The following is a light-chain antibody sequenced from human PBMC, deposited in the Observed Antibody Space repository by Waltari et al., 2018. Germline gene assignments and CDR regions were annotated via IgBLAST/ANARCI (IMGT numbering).Light chain of an antibody. Sequence: QSVLTQPPSASGTPGQRVPIPCSGSSSNIGSNYGYWYQQLPGTAPKLLIYRNNQRPSGVPDRFSGSKSGTSASLAISGLRSEDEADYYCAAWDDSLSGVVFGGGTKLTVL. J-gene: IGLJ2*01. V-gene: IGLV1-47*01. CDR2: RNN. CDR3: AAWDDSLSGVV. CDR1: SSNIGSNY.